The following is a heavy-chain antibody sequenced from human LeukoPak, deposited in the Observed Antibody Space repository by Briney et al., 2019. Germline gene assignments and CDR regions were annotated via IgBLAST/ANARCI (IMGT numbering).Heavy chain of an antibody. CDR2: INPNSGGT. J-gene: IGHJ4*02. Sequence: ASVKVSCKVSGYTFTGYYMHWVRQAPGQGLEWMGWINPNSGGTNYAQKFQGRVTMTRDTSISTAYMELSRLRSDDTAVYYCATEYDFWSGYAGRDFDYWGQGTLVTVPS. D-gene: IGHD3-3*01. CDR1: GYTFTGYY. V-gene: IGHV1-2*02. CDR3: ATEYDFWSGYAGRDFDY.